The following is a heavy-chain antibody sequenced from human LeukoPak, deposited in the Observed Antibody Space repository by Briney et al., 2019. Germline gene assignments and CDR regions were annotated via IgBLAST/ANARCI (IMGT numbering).Heavy chain of an antibody. CDR3: ARAEYCGGDCYSVWFDP. D-gene: IGHD2-21*02. CDR2: TYYRSKWYN. V-gene: IGHV6-1*01. J-gene: IGHJ5*02. CDR1: GDSVSSNSAA. Sequence: SQTLSLTCAISGDSVSSNSAAWNWIRQSPSRGLEWLGRTYYRSKWYNEYAVSVKSRITINPDTSKNQFSLQLNSVTPEDTAVYYCARAEYCGGDCYSVWFDPWGQGTLVTVSS.